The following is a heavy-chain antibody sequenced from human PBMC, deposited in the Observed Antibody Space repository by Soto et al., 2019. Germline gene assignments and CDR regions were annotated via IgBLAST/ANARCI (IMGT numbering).Heavy chain of an antibody. Sequence: ASVKVSCKASGGTFSSYAISWVRQAPGQGLEWMGGISPIFGTANYAQKFQGRVTITADESTSTAYMALSSLRSEDTAVYYCARDNIAAAGSHYYYYGMDVWGQGTTVTVSS. J-gene: IGHJ6*02. CDR1: GGTFSSYA. V-gene: IGHV1-69*13. CDR3: ARDNIAAAGSHYYYYGMDV. CDR2: ISPIFGTA. D-gene: IGHD6-13*01.